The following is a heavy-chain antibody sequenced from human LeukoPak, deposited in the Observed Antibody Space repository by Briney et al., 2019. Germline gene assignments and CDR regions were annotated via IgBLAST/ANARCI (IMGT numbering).Heavy chain of an antibody. Sequence: SETLSLTCTVSGGSISPYYWSWIRQSPREGLEWLGYISHTGSTNPNPSFESRVTISLDMSKNQFSLHLRSVSAADTAVYYCARVPPCSGTSCYMDHWGRGTLVTVSS. CDR3: ARVPPCSGTSCYMDH. J-gene: IGHJ4*02. D-gene: IGHD2-2*02. CDR2: ISHTGST. V-gene: IGHV4-59*01. CDR1: GGSISPYY.